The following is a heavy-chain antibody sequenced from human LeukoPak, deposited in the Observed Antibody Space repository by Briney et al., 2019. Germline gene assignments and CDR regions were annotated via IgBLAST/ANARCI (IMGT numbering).Heavy chain of an antibody. D-gene: IGHD2-2*02. CDR3: ARNRYQLLYTTYYYYYGMDV. V-gene: IGHV1-8*01. Sequence: ASVKVSCKASGYTFTSYDINWVRQATGQGVEWMGWMNPNSGNTGYAQKFQGRVTMTRNTSISTAYMELSSLRSEDTAVYYCARNRYQLLYTTYYYYYGMDVWGQGTTVTVSS. CDR1: GYTFTSYD. CDR2: MNPNSGNT. J-gene: IGHJ6*02.